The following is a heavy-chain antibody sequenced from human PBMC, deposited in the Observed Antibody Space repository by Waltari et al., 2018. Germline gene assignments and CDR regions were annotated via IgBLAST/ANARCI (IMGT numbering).Heavy chain of an antibody. CDR1: GFKFSDYW. CDR3: ARGGCSTTSCNDPAALDYYYYGLGV. J-gene: IGHJ6*02. CDR2: INSDGSFT. V-gene: IGHV3-74*01. Sequence: EVQLVESGGGLVQPGGSLRLSCAASGFKFSDYWMHWVRQGPGKGLVWVSRINSDGSFTRDADSVKGRFTISRDNAKNTLYLELTSLGAEDTAVYYCARGGCSTTSCNDPAALDYYYYGLGVWGQGTTVTVSS. D-gene: IGHD2-2*01.